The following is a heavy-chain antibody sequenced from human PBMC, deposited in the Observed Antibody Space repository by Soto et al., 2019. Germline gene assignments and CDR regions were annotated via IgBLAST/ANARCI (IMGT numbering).Heavy chain of an antibody. CDR1: GGSISSGGYS. D-gene: IGHD2-2*01. CDR3: ARVPDR. Sequence: SETLSLTCRLSGGSISSGGYSWSWIRQPPGKGLEWIGYIYHSGSTYYNPSLKSRVTISVDRSKNQFSLKLSSVTAADTAVYYCARVPDRWGQGTLVTVSS. J-gene: IGHJ5*02. V-gene: IGHV4-30-2*01. CDR2: IYHSGST.